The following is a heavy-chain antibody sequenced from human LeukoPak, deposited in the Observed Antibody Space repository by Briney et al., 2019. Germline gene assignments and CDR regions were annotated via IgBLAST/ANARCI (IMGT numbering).Heavy chain of an antibody. V-gene: IGHV2-5*02. D-gene: IGHD3-10*01. J-gene: IGHJ3*02. CDR1: GFSLSTSGVG. CDR3: ARIWFGELFGGAFDI. CDR2: IYWDDDK. Sequence: SGPTLVKPTQTLTLTCTFSGFSLSTSGVGVGWIRQPPGKALEWLALIYWDDDKRYSPSLKSRLTITKDTSKGQVVLTMTNMDPVDTATYYCARIWFGELFGGAFDIWGQGTMVTVSS.